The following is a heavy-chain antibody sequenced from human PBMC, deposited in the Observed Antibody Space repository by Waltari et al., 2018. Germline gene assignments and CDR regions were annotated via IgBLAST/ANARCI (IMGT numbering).Heavy chain of an antibody. CDR3: AREKDPISPPGV. CDR2: IIPIFGTA. CDR1: GYTFTGYY. V-gene: IGHV1-69*01. Sequence: QVQLVQSGAEVKKPGASVKVSCKASGYTFTGYYMHWVRQAPGQGLEWMGGIIPIFGTANYAQKFQGRVTITADESTSTAYMELSSLRSEDTAVYYCAREKDPISPPGVWGQGTLVTVSS. D-gene: IGHD3-10*01. J-gene: IGHJ4*02.